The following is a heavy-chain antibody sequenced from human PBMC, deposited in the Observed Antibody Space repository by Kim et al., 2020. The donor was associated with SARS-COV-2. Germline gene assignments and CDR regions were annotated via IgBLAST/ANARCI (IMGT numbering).Heavy chain of an antibody. V-gene: IGHV3-30*18. J-gene: IGHJ4*02. D-gene: IGHD3-3*01. CDR3: AKDGGVAYFDY. CDR1: GFMFSSFN. Sequence: GGSLRLSCAASGFMFSSFNMHWVRQAPGKGLEWVALISYDGVNKYYADSVKGRFTISRDNSKNTLYLQMNSLRAEDTAVYYCAKDGGVAYFDYWGQGTLVTVSS. CDR2: ISYDGVNK.